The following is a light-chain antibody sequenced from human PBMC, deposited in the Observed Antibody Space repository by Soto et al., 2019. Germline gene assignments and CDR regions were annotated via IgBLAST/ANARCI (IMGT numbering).Light chain of an antibody. CDR2: GAS. J-gene: IGKJ1*01. V-gene: IGKV3-20*01. CDR1: QRVSSNY. CDR3: QQYGDSPPT. Sequence: EIVLTQSPGTQSLSPGERATLSFRASQRVSSNYLAWYQQKPGQAPRLLISGASSRAAGIPDRFSGSGSETDFTLTISRLEPDDFAMYHCQQYGDSPPTFGQGTEVDIK.